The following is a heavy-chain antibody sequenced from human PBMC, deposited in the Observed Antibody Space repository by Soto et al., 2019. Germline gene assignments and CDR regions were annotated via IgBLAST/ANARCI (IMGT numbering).Heavy chain of an antibody. CDR3: ARGSIAAAATNFDY. D-gene: IGHD6-13*01. V-gene: IGHV3-30-3*01. CDR1: GFTFSSYA. CDR2: ISYDGSNK. Sequence: QVQLVESGGGVVQPGRSLRLSCAASGFTFSSYAMHWVRQAPGKGLEWVAVISYDGSNKYYADSVKGRFTISRDNSKNTLYMPMNSLRAEDTAVYYCARGSIAAAATNFDYWGQGTLVTVSS. J-gene: IGHJ4*02.